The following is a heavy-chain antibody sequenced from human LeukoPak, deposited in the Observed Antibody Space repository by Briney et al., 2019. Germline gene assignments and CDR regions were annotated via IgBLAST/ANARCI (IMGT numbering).Heavy chain of an antibody. Sequence: SETLSLTCAVYGGSFSGYYWSWLRQPPGKGLEWIGEINHNGSTNYNTSLKSRVTISVDTSKNQFSLNLNSVTAADTAFYYCASDRIWFGESTNEYWGQGTLVTVSS. CDR3: ASDRIWFGESTNEY. J-gene: IGHJ4*02. V-gene: IGHV4-34*01. CDR1: GGSFSGYY. CDR2: INHNGST. D-gene: IGHD3-10*01.